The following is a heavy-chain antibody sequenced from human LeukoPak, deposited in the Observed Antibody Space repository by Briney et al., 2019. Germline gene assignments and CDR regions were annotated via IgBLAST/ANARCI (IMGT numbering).Heavy chain of an antibody. CDR3: AGSGDIVATKSFDY. Sequence: ASVKVSCKASGYTFTSYGISWVRQAPGQGLEWMGWINPNSGGTNYAQKFQGRVTMTTDTSTSTAYMELRSLRSDDTAVYYCAGSGDIVATKSFDYWGQGTLVTVSS. CDR2: INPNSGGT. V-gene: IGHV1-18*01. J-gene: IGHJ4*02. CDR1: GYTFTSYG. D-gene: IGHD5-12*01.